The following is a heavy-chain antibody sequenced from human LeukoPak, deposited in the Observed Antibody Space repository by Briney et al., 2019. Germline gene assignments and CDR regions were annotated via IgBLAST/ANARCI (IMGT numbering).Heavy chain of an antibody. J-gene: IGHJ6*03. CDR2: INPNSGVT. CDR3: AKDRYGDYEAPFHYYMDA. CDR1: GYTFTRYS. V-gene: IGHV1-2*02. Sequence: ASVRVSCRSSGYTFTRYSLNWVRQAPGQGLEWMGWINPNSGVTNYAQKLQGRVTITRDTSIDTAYMQLSRLRSDDTAVYYCAKDRYGDYEAPFHYYMDAWGRGTTVTVSS. D-gene: IGHD5-12*01.